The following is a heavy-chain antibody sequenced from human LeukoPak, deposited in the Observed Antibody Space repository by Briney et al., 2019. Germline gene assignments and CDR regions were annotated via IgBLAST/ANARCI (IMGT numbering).Heavy chain of an antibody. CDR2: IYTSGST. CDR3: ARGDDNSGYSLDY. D-gene: IGHD3-22*01. V-gene: IGHV4-61*02. J-gene: IGHJ4*02. Sequence: PSQTLSLTCTVSGGSLSSGGYYRNWIRQPAGTGLEWIGRIYTSGSTKYNPSLKSRVTISVDTSKNQFSLKLSSVTAADTAVYYCARGDDNSGYSLDYWGQGTQVTVSS. CDR1: GGSLSSGGYY.